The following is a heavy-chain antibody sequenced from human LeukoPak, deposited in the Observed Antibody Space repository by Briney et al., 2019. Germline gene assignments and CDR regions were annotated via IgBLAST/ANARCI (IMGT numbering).Heavy chain of an antibody. D-gene: IGHD6-13*01. CDR1: GGSISTYY. J-gene: IGHJ4*02. CDR3: ARSYSSTWRSPFDY. CDR2: IYYSGST. V-gene: IGHV4-59*01. Sequence: SETLSLTCTVSGGSISTYYWSWIRQPPGKGREWIGYIYYSGSTNYNPSLKSRVTISVDTSKNQFSLKLTSVTAADTAVYYCARSYSSTWRSPFDYWGRGTLVTVSS.